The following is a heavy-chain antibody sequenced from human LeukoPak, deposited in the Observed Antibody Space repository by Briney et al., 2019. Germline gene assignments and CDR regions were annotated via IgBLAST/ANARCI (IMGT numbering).Heavy chain of an antibody. D-gene: IGHD6-13*01. Sequence: SVTVSCKASGGTFSSYAISWVRQAPGQGLEWMGRIIPILGIANYAQKFQGRVTITADKSTSTAYMELSSLRSEDTAVYYCARAGYSSSWYNYWGQGTLVTVSS. CDR3: ARAGYSSSWYNY. J-gene: IGHJ4*02. V-gene: IGHV1-69*04. CDR1: GGTFSSYA. CDR2: IIPILGIA.